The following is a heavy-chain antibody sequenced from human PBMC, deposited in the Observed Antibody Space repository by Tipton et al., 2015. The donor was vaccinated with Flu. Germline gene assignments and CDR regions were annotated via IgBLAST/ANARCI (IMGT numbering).Heavy chain of an antibody. Sequence: SLRLSCAASGFTSSSSAIYWVRQAAGKGLEWFGSTRGIAEIYATSNAKSVEGRFSISRDGLTKMAYLQMNNLETEETAVYYCARKYRLDGSDIWGQGTQVTVSS. CDR1: GFTSSSSA. CDR2: TRGIAEIYAT. V-gene: IGHV3-73*01. CDR3: ARKYRLDGSDI. J-gene: IGHJ3*02. D-gene: IGHD2-2*03.